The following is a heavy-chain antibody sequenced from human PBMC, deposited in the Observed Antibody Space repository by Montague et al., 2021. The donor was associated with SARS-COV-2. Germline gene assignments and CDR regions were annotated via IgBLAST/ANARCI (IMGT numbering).Heavy chain of an antibody. CDR1: GFTFSSYE. CDR2: ISSSGSTI. J-gene: IGHJ6*02. Sequence: SLILSCAASGFTFSSYEMNWVRQAPGKGLEWVSYISSSGSTIYYADSVKGRFTISRDNAKNSLYLQMNSLRAEDTAVYYCAATSGDIVVVVAAYYGMDVWGQGTTVTVSS. D-gene: IGHD2-15*01. CDR3: AATSGDIVVVVAAYYGMDV. V-gene: IGHV3-48*03.